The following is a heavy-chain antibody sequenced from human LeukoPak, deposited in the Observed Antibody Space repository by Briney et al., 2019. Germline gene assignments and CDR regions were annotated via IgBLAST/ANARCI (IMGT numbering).Heavy chain of an antibody. CDR2: ISSSGSTM. V-gene: IGHV3-48*03. J-gene: IGHJ3*02. Sequence: GGSLRLSCAASGFTFSSYEMNWVRQAPGKGLEWVSYISSSGSTMYYADSVKGRFTVSRDNAKNTLYLQMNSLRAEDTAVYYCARGGSYLSAFDIWGQGTMVTVSS. CDR1: GFTFSSYE. CDR3: ARGGSYLSAFDI. D-gene: IGHD1-26*01.